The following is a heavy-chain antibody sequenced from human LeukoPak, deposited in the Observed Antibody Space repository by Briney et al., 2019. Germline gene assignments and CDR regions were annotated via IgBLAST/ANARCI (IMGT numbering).Heavy chain of an antibody. D-gene: IGHD2-15*01. J-gene: IGHJ3*02. CDR3: VKALGYCSGGSCLAFDI. CDR2: ISSNGGST. Sequence: GGSLRLSCSASGFTFSNYAMHWVRQAPGKGLEYVSAISSNGGSTYYADSVKGRFTISRDNSKNTLYLQMSSLRVEDTAAYYCVKALGYCSGGSCLAFDIWGQGTMVTVSS. V-gene: IGHV3-64D*06. CDR1: GFTFSNYA.